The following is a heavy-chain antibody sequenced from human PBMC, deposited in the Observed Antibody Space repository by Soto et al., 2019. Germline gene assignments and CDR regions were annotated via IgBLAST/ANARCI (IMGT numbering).Heavy chain of an antibody. D-gene: IGHD3-3*01. J-gene: IGHJ4*02. V-gene: IGHV3-23*01. CDR2: ISGSGGST. Sequence: EVQLLESGGGLVQPGGSLRLSCAASGFTFSSYAMSWVRQAPGKGLEWVSAISGSGGSTYYTDSVKGRFTISRDNSKNTLYLQMNSLRAEDTAVYYCAKTYYDFWSGLDYWGQGTLVTVSS. CDR3: AKTYYDFWSGLDY. CDR1: GFTFSSYA.